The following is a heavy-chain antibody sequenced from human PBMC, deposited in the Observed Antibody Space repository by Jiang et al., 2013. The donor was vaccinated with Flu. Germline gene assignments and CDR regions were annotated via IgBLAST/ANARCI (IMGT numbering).Heavy chain of an antibody. CDR3: ARVRYYYDSSGYYSAVDYYYGMDV. CDR2: INTNTGNP. Sequence: QSGSELKKPGASVKVSCKASGYTFTSYAMNWVRQAPGQGLEWMGWINTNTGNPTYAQGFTGRFVFSLDTSVSTAYLQISSLKAEDTAVYYCARVRYYYDSSGYYSAVDYYYGMDVWGQGTTVTVSS. J-gene: IGHJ6*02. V-gene: IGHV7-4-1*02. CDR1: GYTFTSYA. D-gene: IGHD3-22*01.